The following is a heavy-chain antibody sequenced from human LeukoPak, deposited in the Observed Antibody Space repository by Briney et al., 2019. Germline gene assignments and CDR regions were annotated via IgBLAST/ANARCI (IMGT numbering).Heavy chain of an antibody. Sequence: ASVKVSCKASGYTFTSYGISWVRQAPGQGLEWMGWISAYNGNTNYAQKLQGRVTMTTDTSTSTAYMELRSLRSDDTAVYYCASQGDVLMVYARGPEAPSDAFDIWGQGTMVTVSS. J-gene: IGHJ3*02. CDR3: ASQGDVLMVYARGPEAPSDAFDI. CDR2: ISAYNGNT. D-gene: IGHD2-8*01. V-gene: IGHV1-18*01. CDR1: GYTFTSYG.